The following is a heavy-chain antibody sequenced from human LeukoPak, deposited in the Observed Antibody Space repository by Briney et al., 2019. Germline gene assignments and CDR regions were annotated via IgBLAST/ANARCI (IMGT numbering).Heavy chain of an antibody. Sequence: GGSLRLSCAASGFTFSSYGMHWVRQAPGKGLEHVSTISTNGGSTYYADSVKGRFTISRDNSKNTLYLQMSSLRAEDTALYYCVKGDPYYFDYWGQGTLVTVSS. D-gene: IGHD2-21*02. CDR3: VKGDPYYFDY. J-gene: IGHJ4*02. CDR1: GFTFSSYG. CDR2: ISTNGGST. V-gene: IGHV3-64D*09.